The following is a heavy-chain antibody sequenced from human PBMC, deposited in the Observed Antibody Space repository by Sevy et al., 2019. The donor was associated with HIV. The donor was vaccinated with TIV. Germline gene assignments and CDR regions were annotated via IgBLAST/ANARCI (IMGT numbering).Heavy chain of an antibody. CDR1: GYTSNTFG. CDR3: ARDSIPLVQGIIITPYYYGMDV. D-gene: IGHD3-10*01. V-gene: IGHV1-18*04. Sequence: ASVKVSCKTSGYTSNTFGINWVRQAPGQGLQWVGWISAYNGNTKYVQKLQGRVSMTTETSTSTVYMELRSLRSDDTAVYYCARDSIPLVQGIIITPYYYGMDVWGQGTTVTVSS. CDR2: ISAYNGNT. J-gene: IGHJ6*02.